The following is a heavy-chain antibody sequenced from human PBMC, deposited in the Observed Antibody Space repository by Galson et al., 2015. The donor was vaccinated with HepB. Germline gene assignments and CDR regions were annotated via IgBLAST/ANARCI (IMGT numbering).Heavy chain of an antibody. CDR3: ARGQNDILTGYYYYYYYYGMDV. V-gene: IGHV1-69*13. CDR2: IIPIFGTA. CDR1: GGTFSSYA. Sequence: SVKVSCKASGGTFSSYAISWVRQAPGQGLEWMGGIIPIFGTANYAQKFQGRVTITADESTSTAYMELSSLRSEDTAVYYCARGQNDILTGYYYYYYYYGMDVWGQGTTVTVSS. J-gene: IGHJ6*02. D-gene: IGHD3-9*01.